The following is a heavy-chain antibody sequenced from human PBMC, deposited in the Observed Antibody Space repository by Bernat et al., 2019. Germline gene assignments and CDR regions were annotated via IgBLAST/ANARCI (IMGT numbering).Heavy chain of an antibody. CDR1: GFTFGSYG. J-gene: IGHJ4*02. Sequence: QVQLVESGGGVVQPERSLRLSCAASGFTFGSYGMHWVRQAPGKGLEWVAGLSYDGNNKYYTDSVKGRFTVSRDLSKNTLYLQMNSLRAEDTAVYFCGRDLSMFQLLFGPGGQGTLVTVSS. V-gene: IGHV3-30*03. CDR3: GRDLSMFQLLFGP. D-gene: IGHD2-2*01. CDR2: LSYDGNNK.